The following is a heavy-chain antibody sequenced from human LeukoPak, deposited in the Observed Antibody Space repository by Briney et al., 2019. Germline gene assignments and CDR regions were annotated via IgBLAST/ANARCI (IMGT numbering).Heavy chain of an antibody. CDR2: ISGSGGRT. Sequence: GGSLRLSCAASGFTFSSSAMSWVRQAPGKGLEWVSTISGSGGRTYYADSVKGRFTISRDNAKNSLYLQMSSLRADDTAVYYCARVEASGYDYGAFDYWGQGTLVTVSS. CDR3: ARVEASGYDYGAFDY. V-gene: IGHV3-23*01. CDR1: GFTFSSSA. J-gene: IGHJ4*02. D-gene: IGHD5-12*01.